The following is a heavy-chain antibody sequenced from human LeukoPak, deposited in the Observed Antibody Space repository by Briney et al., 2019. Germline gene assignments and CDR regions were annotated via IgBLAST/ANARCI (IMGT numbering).Heavy chain of an antibody. V-gene: IGHV4-4*07. Sequence: SETLSLTCTGSGVSISSYYWSWIRQPAGKGLEWIGRIYTSGSTNYNPSLKSRVTTSVDTSNNQFSLKLSSVTAADTAVYYCARAAGGSYFRYFDYWGQGTLVTVSS. J-gene: IGHJ4*02. CDR1: GVSISSYY. D-gene: IGHD1-26*01. CDR2: IYTSGST. CDR3: ARAAGGSYFRYFDY.